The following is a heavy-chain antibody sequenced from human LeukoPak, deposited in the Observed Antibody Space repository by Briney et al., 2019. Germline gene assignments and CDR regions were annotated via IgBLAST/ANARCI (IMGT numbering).Heavy chain of an antibody. CDR2: SYYSGST. D-gene: IGHD3-9*01. Sequence: KPSETLSLTCTVSGGPISSSSYYWGWIRQPPGKGLEWIGSSYYSGSTYYNPSLNSQVTITVDTSKNQFSLKLSSVTAADTAVYYCARAGGAPILTGYYIGYYYYGMDVWSEGTKVTVSS. CDR3: ARAGGAPILTGYYIGYYYYGMDV. CDR1: GGPISSSSYY. J-gene: IGHJ6*01. V-gene: IGHV4-39*07.